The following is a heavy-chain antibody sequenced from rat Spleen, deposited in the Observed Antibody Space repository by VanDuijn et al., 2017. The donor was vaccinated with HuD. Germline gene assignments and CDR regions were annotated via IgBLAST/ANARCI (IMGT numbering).Heavy chain of an antibody. CDR2: VSSDGVNT. CDR1: GFTFSRYW. J-gene: IGHJ1*01. D-gene: IGHD1-2*01. CDR3: ARGADYYSSYDWYFDF. Sequence: EVQLVETGGGLVQPGKSLKLSCVASGFTFSRYWMYWVRQAPGKGLEWVSSVSSDGVNTYYPDSIKGRFTISRDNAENIVYLKMNSLKSEDTATYYCARGADYYSSYDWYFDFWGPGTMVTVSS. V-gene: IGHV5-58*01.